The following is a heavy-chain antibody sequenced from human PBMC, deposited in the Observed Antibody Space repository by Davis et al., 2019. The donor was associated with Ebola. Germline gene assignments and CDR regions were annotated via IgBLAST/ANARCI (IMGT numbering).Heavy chain of an antibody. D-gene: IGHD3-10*01. CDR3: VKGGSYYGSGNYWVRYYGMDV. CDR1: TVTFGVDA. Sequence: GESLKISCAASTVTFGVDAMSWVRQAPGKGLEWVAIISYDGVSKFYADSVRGRFSISRENSKNTVFLQMNSLTTEDTAVYYCVKGGSYYGSGNYWVRYYGMDVWGQGTKVIVSS. V-gene: IGHV3-30-3*01. J-gene: IGHJ6*02. CDR2: ISYDGVSK.